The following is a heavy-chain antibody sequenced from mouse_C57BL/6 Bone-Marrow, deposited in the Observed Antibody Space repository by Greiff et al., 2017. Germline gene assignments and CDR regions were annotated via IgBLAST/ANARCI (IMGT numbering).Heavy chain of an antibody. V-gene: IGHV3-6*01. CDR1: GYSITSGYY. D-gene: IGHD4-1*01. J-gene: IGHJ2*01. CDR3: ARGLGQYYFDY. Sequence: ESGPGLVKPSQSLSLTCSVTGYSITSGYYWNWIRQFPGNKLEWMGYISYDGSNNYNPYLKNRISITRDTSKNQFFLKLNSVTTEDTATYYCARGLGQYYFDYWGQGTTLTVSS. CDR2: ISYDGSN.